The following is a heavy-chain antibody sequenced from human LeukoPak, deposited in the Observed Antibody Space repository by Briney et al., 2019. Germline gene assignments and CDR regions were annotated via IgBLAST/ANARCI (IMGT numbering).Heavy chain of an antibody. V-gene: IGHV2-70*01. J-gene: IGHJ4*02. D-gene: IGHD6-13*01. CDR3: ARIFTYSSSRYYFDY. CDR1: GFSLSTRGMC. Sequence: ESGPTLVNPPQTLTLTCTFSGFSLSTRGMCESWIRQPPGKALEWLALIDWDDDKYYSTSLKTRLTISKDTSKNQVVLTMTNMDPVDTATYYCARIFTYSSSRYYFDYWGQGTLVTVSS. CDR2: IDWDDDK.